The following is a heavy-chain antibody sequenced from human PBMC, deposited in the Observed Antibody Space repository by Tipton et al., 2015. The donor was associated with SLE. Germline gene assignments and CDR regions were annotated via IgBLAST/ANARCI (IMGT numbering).Heavy chain of an antibody. Sequence: QLVQSGAEVKKPGESLRISCQGSGYSFTNYWIGWVRQMPGKGLEWMGIIFPGDSHTYYSPSFEGQVTISADRSISTAYLQWSSLKASDTAIYYCASSAAMGYFDYWGLGTQVTVSS. J-gene: IGHJ4*02. CDR3: ASSAAMGYFDY. D-gene: IGHD5-18*01. CDR2: IFPGDSHT. CDR1: GYSFTNYW. V-gene: IGHV5-51*03.